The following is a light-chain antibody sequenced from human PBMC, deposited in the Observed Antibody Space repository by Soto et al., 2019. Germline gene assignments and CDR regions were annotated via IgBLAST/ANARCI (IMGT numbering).Light chain of an antibody. CDR3: QQYFNTPWT. Sequence: DIIMTQSPESLAVSLGERATINCKSSQSLLCRSKNKDYLAWYQQKPGQPPRLLIYWASTRESGVSDRFSGSGSGTDFTLTVTSMQAEDVAVYYCQQYFNTPWTFGQGTKVEIK. CDR2: WAS. J-gene: IGKJ1*01. V-gene: IGKV4-1*01. CDR1: QSLLCRSKNKDY.